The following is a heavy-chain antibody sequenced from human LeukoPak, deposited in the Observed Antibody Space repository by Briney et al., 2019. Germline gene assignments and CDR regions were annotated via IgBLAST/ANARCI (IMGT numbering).Heavy chain of an antibody. CDR2: IYYSGST. Sequence: PSETLSLTCTVSGGSISSSCYYWGWIRQPPGKGLEWIGSIYYSGSTYYNPSLKSRVTISVDTSKNQFSLKLSSVTAADTAVYYCAMRGMTTVTHFDYWGQGTLVTVSS. CDR1: GGSISSSCYY. J-gene: IGHJ4*02. V-gene: IGHV4-39*01. CDR3: AMRGMTTVTHFDY. D-gene: IGHD4-11*01.